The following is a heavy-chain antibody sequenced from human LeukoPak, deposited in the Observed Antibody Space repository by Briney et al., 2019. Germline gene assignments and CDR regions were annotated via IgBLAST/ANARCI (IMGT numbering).Heavy chain of an antibody. J-gene: IGHJ5*02. CDR3: ARVPDYDFWGGPQNWFDP. D-gene: IGHD3-3*01. Sequence: SETLSLTCTVYGGSFSGHFWSWLRQSPGKEVEWIGEINLSGSNNYNQSLKSRVTISVDTSKNQFSLNLTSVTAADTAVYYCARVPDYDFWGGPQNWFDPWGQGTLVTVSS. CDR1: GGSFSGHF. V-gene: IGHV4-34*01. CDR2: INLSGSN.